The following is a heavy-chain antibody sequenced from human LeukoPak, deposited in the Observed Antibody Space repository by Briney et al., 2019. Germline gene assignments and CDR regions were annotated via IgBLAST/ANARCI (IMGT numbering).Heavy chain of an antibody. D-gene: IGHD2-21*01. CDR2: INPSGGST. J-gene: IGHJ3*02. Sequence: ASVKVSCKASGYTFTSYYMHWVRQAPGQGLEWMGIINPSGGSTSYAQKFQGRVTMTRDTSTSTVHMELSSLRSEDTAVYYCARDPSYCGGDCSAFDIWGQGTMVTVSS. CDR1: GYTFTSYY. V-gene: IGHV1-46*01. CDR3: ARDPSYCGGDCSAFDI.